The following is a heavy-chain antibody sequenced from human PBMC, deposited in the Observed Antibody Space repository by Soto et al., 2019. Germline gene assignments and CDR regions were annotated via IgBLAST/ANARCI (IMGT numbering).Heavy chain of an antibody. Sequence: SETLSLTCTVSGGSISSSSYYWGWIRQPPGKGLEWCGTIYYGVNTYYNPSLKSRVTISVDTSKNQFSLKLSSVTAADTAVYYCARAGGGSGNYFDHWGQGALVTVSS. CDR1: GGSISSSSYY. D-gene: IGHD3-10*01. CDR3: ARAGGGSGNYFDH. CDR2: IYYGVNT. V-gene: IGHV4-39*01. J-gene: IGHJ4*02.